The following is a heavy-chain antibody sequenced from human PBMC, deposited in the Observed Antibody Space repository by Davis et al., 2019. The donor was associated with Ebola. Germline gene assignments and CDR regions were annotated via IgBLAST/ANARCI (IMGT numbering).Heavy chain of an antibody. CDR2: ISGSGGST. J-gene: IGHJ6*02. Sequence: GESLKISCAASGFTFSSYAMSWVRQAPGKGLEWVSAISGSGGSTYYADSVKGRFTISRDNSKNTLYLQMSSLRAEDTAVYYCLYGMDVWGQGTTVTVSS. CDR1: GFTFSSYA. V-gene: IGHV3-23*01. CDR3: LYGMDV.